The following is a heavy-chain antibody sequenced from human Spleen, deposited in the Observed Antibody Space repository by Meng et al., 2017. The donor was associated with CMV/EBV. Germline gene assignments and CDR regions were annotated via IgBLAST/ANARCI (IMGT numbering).Heavy chain of an antibody. CDR1: GGSISSSSYY. D-gene: IGHD5-12*01. Sequence: VSGGSISSSSYYWGWIRQPPGKGLEWIGSIYYSGSTYYNPSLKSRVTISVDTSKNQFSLKLSSVTAADTAVYYCARDWRWLRFLDYWGQGTLVTVSS. CDR3: ARDWRWLRFLDY. J-gene: IGHJ4*02. CDR2: IYYSGST. V-gene: IGHV4-39*07.